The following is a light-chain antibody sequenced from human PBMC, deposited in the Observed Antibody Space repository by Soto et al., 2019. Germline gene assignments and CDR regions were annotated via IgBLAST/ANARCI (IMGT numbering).Light chain of an antibody. CDR2: GAS. J-gene: IGKJ5*01. CDR1: QSVSSN. CDR3: QQYDNWPPIT. Sequence: EIVMTQSPAILSVSPGERATLSCRASQSVSSNLAWYLQKPGQAPSLLIYGASTRATGIPARFSGSGSGTEFTLTISSLQSEDFAVYYCQQYDNWPPITFGQGTRLEMK. V-gene: IGKV3-15*01.